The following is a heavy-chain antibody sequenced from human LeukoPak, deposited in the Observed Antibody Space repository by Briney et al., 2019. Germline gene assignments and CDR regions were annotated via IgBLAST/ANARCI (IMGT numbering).Heavy chain of an antibody. D-gene: IGHD3-10*01. J-gene: IGHJ3*02. Sequence: GGSLRLSCAASGFTFSSYWMHWVRQAPGKGLVWVSRINSDGGSTSYADSVKGRFTISRDNAKNTLYLQMNSLRAEDTAVYYCASIITPHAFDIWGQGTMVTVSS. CDR2: INSDGGST. V-gene: IGHV3-74*01. CDR1: GFTFSSYW. CDR3: ASIITPHAFDI.